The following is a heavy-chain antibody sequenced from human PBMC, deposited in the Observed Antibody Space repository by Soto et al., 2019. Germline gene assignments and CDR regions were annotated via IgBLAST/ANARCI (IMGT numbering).Heavy chain of an antibody. CDR2: ISGSGGST. CDR3: AKDCGKYQPLSFGGMDV. Sequence: GGSLRLSCAASGFTFSSYAMSWVRQAPGKGLEWVSAISGSGGSTYYADSVKGRFTISRDNSKNTLYLQMNSLRAEDTAVYYCAKDCGKYQPLSFGGMDVWGQGTTVTVSS. CDR1: GFTFSSYA. V-gene: IGHV3-23*01. J-gene: IGHJ6*02. D-gene: IGHD2-2*01.